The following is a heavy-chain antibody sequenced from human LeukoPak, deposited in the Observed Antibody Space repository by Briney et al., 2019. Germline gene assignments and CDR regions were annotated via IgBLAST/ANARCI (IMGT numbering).Heavy chain of an antibody. CDR3: ARDGSAGGNSGYFNY. V-gene: IGHV3-53*01. CDR1: GFTVSSNY. D-gene: IGHD3-22*01. Sequence: SGGSLRLSCAASGFTVSSNYMSWVRQAPGKGREWVSIIYSGGDTYYADSVKGRFTISRDNSKNTLYLQMNSLRAEDTAVYYCARDGSAGGNSGYFNYWGQGTLVTVSS. CDR2: IYSGGDT. J-gene: IGHJ4*02.